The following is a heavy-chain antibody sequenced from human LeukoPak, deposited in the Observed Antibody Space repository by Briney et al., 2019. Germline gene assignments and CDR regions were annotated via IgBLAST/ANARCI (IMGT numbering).Heavy chain of an antibody. Sequence: SETLSLTCTVSGGSISSYYWSWIRQPPGKGLEWIGYIYHTGSTNYNPSLKSRVTISVDTSKNQFSLKLNSVTAADTAVYYCARVGGDHYDFDYWGQGTLVTVSS. CDR3: ARVGGDHYDFDY. V-gene: IGHV4-59*01. D-gene: IGHD5-12*01. CDR1: GGSISSYY. J-gene: IGHJ4*02. CDR2: IYHTGST.